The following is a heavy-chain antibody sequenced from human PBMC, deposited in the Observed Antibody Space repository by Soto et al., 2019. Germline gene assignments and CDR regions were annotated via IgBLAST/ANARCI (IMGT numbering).Heavy chain of an antibody. CDR2: ISFDGSTE. CDR3: ARAKPGSGSYTHFYYTLDG. J-gene: IGHJ6*02. CDR1: GFTFISYA. V-gene: IGHV3-30-3*01. Sequence: QVQLVESGGGVVQPGRSLRLSCAASGFTFISYAMHWVRQAPGKGLEWVAVISFDGSTEYYADSVKGRFTISRDKSKNSVYQQMNSLRTEGPGVYFRARAKPGSGSYTHFYYTLDGWGQGTTVTVSS. D-gene: IGHD3-10*01.